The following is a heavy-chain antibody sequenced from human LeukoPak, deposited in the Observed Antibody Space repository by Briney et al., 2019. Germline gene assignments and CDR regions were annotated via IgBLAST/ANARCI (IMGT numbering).Heavy chain of an antibody. V-gene: IGHV4-4*07. CDR1: GGSISSYY. CDR2: IYTSGST. CDR3: ARGENSGSSHWFDP. J-gene: IGHJ5*02. D-gene: IGHD1-26*01. Sequence: PSETLSLTCTVSGGSISSYYWSWIRQPAGKGLEWIGRIYTSGSTNYNPSLKSRVTMSVDTSKNQFSLKLSSVTAADTAVYYCARGENSGSSHWFDPWGQGTLVTVSS.